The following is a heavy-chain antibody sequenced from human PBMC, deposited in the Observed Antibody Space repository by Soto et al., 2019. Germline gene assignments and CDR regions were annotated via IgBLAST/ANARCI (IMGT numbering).Heavy chain of an antibody. CDR2: IIPIFGTA. J-gene: IGHJ6*02. Sequence: QVQLVQSGAEVKKPGSSVKVSCKASGGTFSSYAISWVRQAPGQGLEWMGGIIPIFGTANYAQKFQGRVTITADESTSTDYMELSSLRSEDTAVYYCARDVRIEYSSSYGMDVWGQGTTVTVSS. V-gene: IGHV1-69*01. D-gene: IGHD6-6*01. CDR1: GGTFSSYA. CDR3: ARDVRIEYSSSYGMDV.